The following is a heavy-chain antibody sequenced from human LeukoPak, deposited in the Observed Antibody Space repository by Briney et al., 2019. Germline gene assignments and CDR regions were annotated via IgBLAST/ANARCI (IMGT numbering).Heavy chain of an antibody. CDR3: ARQYYYGSGTDTWDFDY. Sequence: GGSLRLSCAASGFTFSSYSMNWVRQAPGKGLEWVSSISSSSSYIYYADSVKGRFTISRDNAKNSLYLQMNSLRAEDTAVYYCARQYYYGSGTDTWDFDYWGQGTLVTVSS. V-gene: IGHV3-21*01. J-gene: IGHJ4*02. D-gene: IGHD3-10*01. CDR2: ISSSSSYI. CDR1: GFTFSSYS.